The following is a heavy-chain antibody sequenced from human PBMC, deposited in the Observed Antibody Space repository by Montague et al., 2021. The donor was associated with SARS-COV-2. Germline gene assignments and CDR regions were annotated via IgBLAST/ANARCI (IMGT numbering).Heavy chain of an antibody. CDR2: IQTSGTS. CDR1: GDSMTSGSHF. J-gene: IGHJ6*02. V-gene: IGHV4-61*09. D-gene: IGHD3-22*01. Sequence: SETLSLTCTVSGDSMTSGSHFWTWIRQPTGKGLEWIGHIQTSGTSNYSPSLRDRLTLSIDTSRNQFSLELRSVTAADTAVYFCARDRPESWRISPGLAGLFATVVHSASGMDVWGRGTTVIVS. CDR3: ARDRPESWRISPGLAGLFATVVHSASGMDV.